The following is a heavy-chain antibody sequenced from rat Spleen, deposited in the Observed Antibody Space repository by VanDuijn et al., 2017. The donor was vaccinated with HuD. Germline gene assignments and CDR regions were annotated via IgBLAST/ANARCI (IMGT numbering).Heavy chain of an antibody. CDR3: ARDRGITMMVPLMDA. D-gene: IGHD1-12*03. Sequence: QVQVKESGPGLVQPSQTLSLTCTVSGFSLTSNGVSWVRQPPGKGLEWMGVIWTGGATAYNSLLKSRLSISRDISKSQVFLKMNSLETEDTATYYCARDRGITMMVPLMDAWGQGASVTVSS. CDR1: GFSLTSNG. V-gene: IGHV2-32*01. J-gene: IGHJ4*01. CDR2: IWTGGAT.